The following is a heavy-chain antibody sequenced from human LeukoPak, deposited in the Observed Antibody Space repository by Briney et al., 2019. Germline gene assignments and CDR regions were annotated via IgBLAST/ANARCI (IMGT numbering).Heavy chain of an antibody. CDR2: IYYSGST. Sequence: SETLSLTCTVSGGSISSSSYYWGWIRQPPGKGLEWIGSIYYSGSTYYNPSLESRVTISVDTSKNQFSLKLSSVTAADTAVYYCAREGRITMVRGVGTFDIWGQGTMVTVSS. V-gene: IGHV4-39*01. J-gene: IGHJ3*02. D-gene: IGHD3-10*01. CDR3: AREGRITMVRGVGTFDI. CDR1: GGSISSSSYY.